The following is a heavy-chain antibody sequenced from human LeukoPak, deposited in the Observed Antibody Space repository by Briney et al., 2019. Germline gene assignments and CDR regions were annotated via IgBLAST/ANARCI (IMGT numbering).Heavy chain of an antibody. CDR2: ISYDGSNK. CDR1: GFTFSSYA. Sequence: GRSLRLSCAASGFTFSSYAMHWVRQAPGKGLEWVAVISYDGSNKYYADSVKGRFTISRDNSKNTLYLQMNSLRAEDTAVYYCARSAHVFDAFDIWGQGTMVTVSS. CDR3: ARSAHVFDAFDI. J-gene: IGHJ3*02. V-gene: IGHV3-30*04.